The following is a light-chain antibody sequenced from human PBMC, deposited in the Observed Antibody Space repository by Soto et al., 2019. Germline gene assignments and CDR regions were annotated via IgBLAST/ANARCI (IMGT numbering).Light chain of an antibody. CDR2: GAS. Sequence: DIQMTQSPSSLSASVGDRVTIICRASQSISSYLNWYQQKPGKAPKLLIYGASSLQSGVPSRFSGSGSGTAFILTTSSLQTENFATYYCQQSYNTPITFGAGTNVDIX. J-gene: IGKJ3*01. V-gene: IGKV1-39*01. CDR3: QQSYNTPIT. CDR1: QSISSY.